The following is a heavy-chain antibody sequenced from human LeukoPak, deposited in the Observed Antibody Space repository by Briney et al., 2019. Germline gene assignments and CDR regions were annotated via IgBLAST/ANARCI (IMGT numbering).Heavy chain of an antibody. D-gene: IGHD5-18*01. J-gene: IGHJ4*02. V-gene: IGHV4-34*01. CDR2: INHSGST. Sequence: PSETLSLTCAVYGGSFSGYYWSWIRQPPGKGLGWIGEINHSGSTNYNPSLKSRVTISVDTSKNQFSLKLSSVTAADTAVYYCARGTDRDTASCFDYWGQGTLVTVSS. CDR1: GGSFSGYY. CDR3: ARGTDRDTASCFDY.